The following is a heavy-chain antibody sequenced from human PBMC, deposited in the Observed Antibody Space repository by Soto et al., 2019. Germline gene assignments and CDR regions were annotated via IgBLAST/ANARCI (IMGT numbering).Heavy chain of an antibody. CDR1: GFTFSRYV. Sequence: GGSLRLSCVASGFTFSRYVMSWVRQAPGKGLEWVSTINSNGDSTYYADSVKGRFTISRDNSKNTLYLQMNSLRAEDTAVYYCAKRPLATVFGVAGNRFDPWGQGTLVTVSS. J-gene: IGHJ5*02. CDR3: AKRPLATVFGVAGNRFDP. V-gene: IGHV3-23*01. CDR2: INSNGDST. D-gene: IGHD3-3*01.